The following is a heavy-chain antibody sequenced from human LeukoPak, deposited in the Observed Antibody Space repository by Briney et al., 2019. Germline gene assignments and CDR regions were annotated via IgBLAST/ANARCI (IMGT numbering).Heavy chain of an antibody. Sequence: PGGSLRLSCAASGSSIDEYAMHWVRHAPGKGLEWVSGINWGSDFVAYADSVKGRFIISRDNAKNSAYLEMNSLRTEDTALYFCTKGSWSPRGFNWFDPWGQGTVVTVSS. CDR3: TKGSWSPRGFNWFDP. V-gene: IGHV3-9*01. J-gene: IGHJ5*02. CDR1: GSSIDEYA. D-gene: IGHD2-8*02. CDR2: INWGSDFV.